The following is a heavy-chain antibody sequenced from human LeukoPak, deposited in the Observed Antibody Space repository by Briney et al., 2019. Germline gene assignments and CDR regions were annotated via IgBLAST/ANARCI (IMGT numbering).Heavy chain of an antibody. CDR1: GYSIRSGYY. V-gene: IGHV4-38-2*01. J-gene: IGHJ4*02. Sequence: PSETLSLTCAVSGYSIRSGYYWGWIRQPPGKGLECIGSFYYTGSTYYNPSLKSRVTISADTSKNQFSLKLTSLTAADTAVYYCARQSPTGEYSLYRAHYDYWGQGIQVTVSS. D-gene: IGHD5/OR15-5a*01. CDR2: FYYTGST. CDR3: ARQSPTGEYSLYRAHYDY.